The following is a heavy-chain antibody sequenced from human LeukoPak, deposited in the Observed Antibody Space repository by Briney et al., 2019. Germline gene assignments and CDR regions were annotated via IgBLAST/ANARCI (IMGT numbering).Heavy chain of an antibody. J-gene: IGHJ6*01. CDR2: IIPILGIA. CDR1: GGTFSSYA. D-gene: IGHD2-15*01. CDR3: ARDIVVVVASGMDV. Sequence: ASVKVSCKASGGTFSSYAISWVRQAPGQGLEWMGRIIPILGIANYAQKFQGRVTITADKSTSTAYMELSSLIAEDTAVYYCARDIVVVVASGMDVWGPRDHGHRLL. V-gene: IGHV1-69*04.